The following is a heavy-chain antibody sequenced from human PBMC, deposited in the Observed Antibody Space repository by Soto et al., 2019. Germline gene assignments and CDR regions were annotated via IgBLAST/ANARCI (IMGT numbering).Heavy chain of an antibody. CDR1: GDSVSSNSVA. J-gene: IGHJ3*02. CDR2: TYYRSKWYN. CDR3: ARGRFNAFGI. Sequence: QVQLQQSGPGLVKPSQTLSLTCAISGDSVSSNSVAWNWIRQSPSRGLEWLGRTYYRSKWYNDYGVTVNGRITINPDTSKNQCSLQLNSVTPEDTAVYYCARGRFNAFGIWGQGTMVTVSS. D-gene: IGHD3-3*01. V-gene: IGHV6-1*01.